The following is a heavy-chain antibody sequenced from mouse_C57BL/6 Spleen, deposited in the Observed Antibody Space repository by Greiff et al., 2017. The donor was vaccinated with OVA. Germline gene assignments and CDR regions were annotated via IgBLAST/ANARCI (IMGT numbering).Heavy chain of an antibody. CDR2: ISDGGSYT. V-gene: IGHV5-4*01. D-gene: IGHD2-5*01. Sequence: EVQVVESGGGLVKPGGSLKLSCAASGFTFSSYAMSWVRQTPEKRLEWVATISDGGSYTYYPDNVKGRFTISRDNAKNNLYLQMSHLKSEDTAMYYCARDGSYSNYESRYFDYWGQGTTLTVSS. J-gene: IGHJ2*01. CDR1: GFTFSSYA. CDR3: ARDGSYSNYESRYFDY.